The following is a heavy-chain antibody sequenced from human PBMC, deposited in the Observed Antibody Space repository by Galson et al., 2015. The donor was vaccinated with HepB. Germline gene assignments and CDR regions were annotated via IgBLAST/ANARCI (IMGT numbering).Heavy chain of an antibody. V-gene: IGHV1-18*01. CDR2: VSGYDGST. D-gene: IGHD1-7*01. J-gene: IGHJ6*02. CDR3: AKDSRLELQLNNYYSYGMDV. CDR1: GYDFNKYG. Sequence: SVKVSCKASGYDFNKYGLSWVRQAPGQGLEWMGWVSGYDGSTNYAPKFQGRVTMTTQTPTGTTFMDMRSLRSGDTAVYFCAKDSRLELQLNNYYSYGMDVWGQGTAVVVS.